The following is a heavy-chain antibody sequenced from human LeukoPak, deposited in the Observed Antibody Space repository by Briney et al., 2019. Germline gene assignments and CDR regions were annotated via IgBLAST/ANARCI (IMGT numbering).Heavy chain of an antibody. CDR2: IYYSGST. CDR3: ARISYYYDSSGYHYYFDY. V-gene: IGHV4-31*03. CDR1: GGSLSSGGYY. J-gene: IGHJ4*02. Sequence: SETLSLTCTVSGGSLSSGGYYWSWLRQHPGTGLEWIGYIYYSGSTYYNPSLKSRVTISVDTSKNQFSLKLSSVTAADTAVYYCARISYYYDSSGYHYYFDYWGQGTLVTVSS. D-gene: IGHD3-22*01.